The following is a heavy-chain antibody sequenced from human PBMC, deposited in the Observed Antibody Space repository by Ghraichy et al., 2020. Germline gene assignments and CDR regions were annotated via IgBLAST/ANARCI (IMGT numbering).Heavy chain of an antibody. CDR3: TRGQELIYFDL. V-gene: IGHV3-53*01. CDR1: GFSVSSSY. CDR2: LYRAGST. J-gene: IGHJ4*02. Sequence: GGSLRLSCAASGFSVSSSYMSWVRQAPGKGPEWVSTLYRAGSTYYADSVKGRFTISRDDSENTLFLQMNRLRAEDTAVYYCTRGQELIYFDLWGQGTLVTVSS. D-gene: IGHD1-7*01.